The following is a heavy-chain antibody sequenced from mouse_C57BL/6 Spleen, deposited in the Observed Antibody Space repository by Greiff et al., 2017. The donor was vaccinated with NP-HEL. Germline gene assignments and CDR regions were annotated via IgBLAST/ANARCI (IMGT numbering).Heavy chain of an antibody. CDR1: GYTFTDYE. CDR2: IDPETGGT. Sequence: VKLMESGAELVRPGASVTLSCKASGYTFTDYEMHWVKQTPVHGLEWIGAIDPETGGTAYNQKFKGKAILTADKSSSTAYMELRSLTSEDSAVYYCTRRSTMANYRYFDVWGTGTTVTVSS. J-gene: IGHJ1*03. CDR3: TRRSTMANYRYFDV. D-gene: IGHD2-1*01. V-gene: IGHV1-15*01.